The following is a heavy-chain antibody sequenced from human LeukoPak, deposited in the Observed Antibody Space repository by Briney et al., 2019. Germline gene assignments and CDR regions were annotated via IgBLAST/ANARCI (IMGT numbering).Heavy chain of an antibody. Sequence: GESLKISCKGSGYSFTTYWIGWVRQMPGKGLEWMGIIYPGDSDTRYSPPFQGQVTISADKSINTAYLQWSSLKASDTAMYYCARRYGYNYEGFDSWGQGTLVTVSS. V-gene: IGHV5-51*01. CDR1: GYSFTTYW. CDR3: ARRYGYNYEGFDS. CDR2: IYPGDSDT. J-gene: IGHJ4*02. D-gene: IGHD5-24*01.